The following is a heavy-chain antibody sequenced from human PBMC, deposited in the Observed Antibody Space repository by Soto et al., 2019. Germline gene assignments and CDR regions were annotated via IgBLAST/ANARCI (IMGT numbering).Heavy chain of an antibody. D-gene: IGHD6-13*01. J-gene: IGHJ4*02. CDR3: ARDSGILPGTYFDY. V-gene: IGHV1-3*01. CDR2: IYGDNTYT. Sequence: QVQLVQSGAEMKQPGASVKVSCKTSGYIFSDYVIHWVRQAPGQRPEWMGYIYGDNTYTKYSEKFQGRVTITSDTSATTGYMELSSLTSEDTAVYYCARDSGILPGTYFDYWGLGTLVTVFS. CDR1: GYIFSDYV.